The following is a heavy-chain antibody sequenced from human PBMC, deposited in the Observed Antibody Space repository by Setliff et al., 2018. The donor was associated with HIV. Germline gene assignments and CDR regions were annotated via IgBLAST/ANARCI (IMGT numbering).Heavy chain of an antibody. CDR3: ARLSWDVDD. CDR2: IFYSGNT. CDR1: GASISSSSYH. J-gene: IGHJ4*02. Sequence: PSETLSLTCTVSGASISSSSYHWGWIRQPPGKGLEWIGNIFYSGNTYYNPSLQSRITMSIGTSKNQFSLNLDSVTAADTAVYYCARLSWDVDDWGQGTLVTVSS. V-gene: IGHV4-39*01. D-gene: IGHD1-26*01.